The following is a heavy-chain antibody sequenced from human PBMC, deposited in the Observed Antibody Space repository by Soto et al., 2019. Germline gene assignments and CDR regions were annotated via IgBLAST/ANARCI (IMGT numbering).Heavy chain of an antibody. J-gene: IGHJ6*02. CDR1: AYSYTSYG. CDR2: ISAYNGQT. CDR3: ARDGRKELWAEGLTAMDV. D-gene: IGHD3-16*01. Sequence: QVQLVQSGPEVKKPGASVNVSCKASAYSYTSYGISWVRQAPGQGLEWMGWISAYNGQTNYAQKFRGRVNFTTDASTPTACMQLRSLRSDDTAMYFCARDGRKELWAEGLTAMDVWGQGTTVT. V-gene: IGHV1-18*01.